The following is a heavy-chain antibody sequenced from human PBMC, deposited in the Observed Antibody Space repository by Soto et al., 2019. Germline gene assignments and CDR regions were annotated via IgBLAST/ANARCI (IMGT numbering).Heavy chain of an antibody. CDR1: GYSFTIYC. D-gene: IGHD3-10*01. Sequence: GESLKIACKGSGYSFTIYCIGWVLQRPGKGLEWMGIIYPGDSDTRYSPSFQGQVTISADKSISTAYLQWSSLKASDTAMYYCARHYGSWGENWFDPWGQGTLVTVSS. V-gene: IGHV5-51*01. J-gene: IGHJ5*02. CDR2: IYPGDSDT. CDR3: ARHYGSWGENWFDP.